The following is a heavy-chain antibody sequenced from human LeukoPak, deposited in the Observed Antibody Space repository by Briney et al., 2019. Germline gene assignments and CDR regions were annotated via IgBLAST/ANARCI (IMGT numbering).Heavy chain of an antibody. J-gene: IGHJ4*02. V-gene: IGHV4-31*03. CDR1: GDSINGGGYY. CDR2: IYYRGST. D-gene: IGHD3-10*01. Sequence: SETLSLTCTVSGDSINGGGYYWSWIRQHPGKGLEWIGYIYYRGSTYYNPSLKSRVTISVDTSKNQFSLKVNSVTVADTAVYYCARDNYYGPGSFVYWGQGTLVTVSS. CDR3: ARDNYYGPGSFVY.